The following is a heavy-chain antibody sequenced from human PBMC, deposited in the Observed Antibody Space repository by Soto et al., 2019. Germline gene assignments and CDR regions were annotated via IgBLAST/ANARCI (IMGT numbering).Heavy chain of an antibody. Sequence: SVKVSCKASGGTFSSYAISWVRQAPGQGLEWMGGIIPIFGTANYAQKFQGRVTISADESTSTAYMELSTLRSEDTAVYYCARQGVTGTKHWGQGTLVTVSS. V-gene: IGHV1-69*13. CDR2: IIPIFGTA. J-gene: IGHJ1*01. CDR3: ARQGVTGTKH. D-gene: IGHD1-7*01. CDR1: GGTFSSYA.